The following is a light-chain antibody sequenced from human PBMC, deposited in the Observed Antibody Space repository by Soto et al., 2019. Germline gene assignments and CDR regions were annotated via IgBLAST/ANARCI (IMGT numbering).Light chain of an antibody. Sequence: QSVLTQPPSVSGAPGQGVTISCTGRSSNIGAGYDVHWYQQLPGTAPKLLISGNTNRPSGVPDRFSGSKSGTLASLAITGLQADDEADYYCQSYDSSLIGWVFGGGTKVTVL. J-gene: IGLJ3*02. CDR2: GNT. CDR1: SSNIGAGYD. CDR3: QSYDSSLIGWV. V-gene: IGLV1-40*01.